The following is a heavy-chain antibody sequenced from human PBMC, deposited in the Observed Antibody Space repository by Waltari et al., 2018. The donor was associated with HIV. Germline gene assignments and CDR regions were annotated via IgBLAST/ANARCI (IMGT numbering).Heavy chain of an antibody. CDR2: ISGSGTTT. V-gene: IGHV3-48*01. CDR1: GFTFSDYI. Sequence: EVQLVESGGGLVQPGGSLSLSCAASGFTFSDYIMNWVRQAPGKGLEWVSYISGSGTTTHYADSVKGRFTISRDNAKNSVFLQMNSLTAEDTAVYYCARDTSAGLDVWGQGTAVTVSS. D-gene: IGHD3-16*01. CDR3: ARDTSAGLDV. J-gene: IGHJ6*02.